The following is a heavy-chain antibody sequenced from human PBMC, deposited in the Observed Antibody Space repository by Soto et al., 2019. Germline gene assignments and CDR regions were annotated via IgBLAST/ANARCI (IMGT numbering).Heavy chain of an antibody. CDR3: ERVGSVAATPFDS. CDR2: INIASGGA. Sequence: QVLLVQSGAEVKKPGASVKVSCKASGYAFSDHYMHWVRQAPGQGLEWMGWINIASGGANYARKFQGRVTMTRDTSINTAYRELNRLRSDDTAVYCCERVGSVAATPFDSWGQGTLVTVAS. J-gene: IGHJ4*02. V-gene: IGHV1-2*02. CDR1: GYAFSDHY. D-gene: IGHD2-15*01.